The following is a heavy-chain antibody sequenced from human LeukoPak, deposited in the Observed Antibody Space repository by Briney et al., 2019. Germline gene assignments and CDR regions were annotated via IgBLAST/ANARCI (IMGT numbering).Heavy chain of an antibody. J-gene: IGHJ4*02. CDR1: GGSISSYY. CDR2: IYYSGST. V-gene: IGHV4-59*12. D-gene: IGHD3-16*02. Sequence: SETLSLTCTVSGGSISSYYWSWIRQPPGKGLEWIGYIYYSGSTNYNPSLKSRVTISVDTSKNQFSLKLSSVTAADTAVYYCARSINLYDYVWGSYRYTGYFDYWGQGTLVTVSS. CDR3: ARSINLYDYVWGSYRYTGYFDY.